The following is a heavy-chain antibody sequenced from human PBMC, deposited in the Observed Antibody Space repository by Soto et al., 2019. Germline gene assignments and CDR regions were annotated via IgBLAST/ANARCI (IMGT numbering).Heavy chain of an antibody. J-gene: IGHJ4*02. V-gene: IGHV3-23*01. CDR2: ISGSGGST. CDR1: GFTFSNYA. Sequence: GGSLRLSCAASGFTFSNYAMSWVRQAPGKGLEWVSAISGSGGSTYYADSVKGRFTISRDNSKNTLYLQMNSLRAEDTAVYYCAKGPKRYFDWSTYTDYWGQGTLVTVSS. CDR3: AKGPKRYFDWSTYTDY. D-gene: IGHD3-9*01.